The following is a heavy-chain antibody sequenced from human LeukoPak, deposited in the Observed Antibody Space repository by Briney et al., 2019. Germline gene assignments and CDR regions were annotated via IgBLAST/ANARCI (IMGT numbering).Heavy chain of an antibody. CDR2: IIPILGIA. Sequence: SVKVSXKASGGTFSSYTISWVRQAPGQGLEWMGRIIPILGIANYAQMFQGRVTITADKSTSTAYMELSSLRSEDTAVYYCASSANWDFDYWGQGTLVTVSS. CDR3: ASSANWDFDY. J-gene: IGHJ4*02. CDR1: GGTFSSYT. V-gene: IGHV1-69*02. D-gene: IGHD7-27*01.